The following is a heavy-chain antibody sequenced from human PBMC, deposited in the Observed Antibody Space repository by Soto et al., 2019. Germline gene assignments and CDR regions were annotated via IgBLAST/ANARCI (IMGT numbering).Heavy chain of an antibody. J-gene: IGHJ4*02. V-gene: IGHV4-4*02. CDR2: IYHSGST. D-gene: IGHD3-22*01. Sequence: SETLSLTCAVSGGSISSSDWWSWVRQPPGKGLEWIGEIYHSGSTNYNPSLKSRVTISVDKSKNQFSLKLNSVTAADTAVYYCARVDYYDSSGYYFDWGQGTLVTVS. CDR3: ARVDYYDSSGYYFD. CDR1: GGSISSSDW.